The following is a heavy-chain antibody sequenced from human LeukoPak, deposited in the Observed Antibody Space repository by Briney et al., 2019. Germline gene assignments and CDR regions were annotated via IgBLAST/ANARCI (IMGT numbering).Heavy chain of an antibody. V-gene: IGHV3-23*01. CDR1: GFTFSSYA. J-gene: IGHJ4*02. Sequence: GGSLRLSCAASGFTFSSYAMSWVRQAPGKGLEWVSAISGSGGSTYYADSVKGRFTISRDNSKNTLYLQMNSLRAEDTAAYYCAKTYPVVPAAMGGGFDYWGQGTLVTVSS. CDR2: ISGSGGST. CDR3: AKTYPVVPAAMGGGFDY. D-gene: IGHD2-2*01.